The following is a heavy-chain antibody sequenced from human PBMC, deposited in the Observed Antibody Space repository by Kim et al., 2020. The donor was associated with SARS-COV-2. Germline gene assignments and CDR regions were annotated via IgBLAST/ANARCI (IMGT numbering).Heavy chain of an antibody. CDR2: ISSTSSYI. CDR1: GFTFSSYS. V-gene: IGHV3-21*01. CDR3: ARSRELYYYYYYGMDV. Sequence: GGSLRLSCAASGFTFSSYSMNWVRQAPGKGLEWVSSISSTSSYIYYADSVKGRFTISRDNAKNSLYLQMNSLRAEDTAVYYCARSRELYYYYYYGMDVWGQGTTVTDSS. J-gene: IGHJ6*02. D-gene: IGHD1-7*01.